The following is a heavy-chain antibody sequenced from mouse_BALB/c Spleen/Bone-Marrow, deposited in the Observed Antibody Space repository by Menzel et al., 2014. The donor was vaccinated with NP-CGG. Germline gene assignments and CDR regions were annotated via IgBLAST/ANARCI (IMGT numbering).Heavy chain of an antibody. J-gene: IGHJ4*01. Sequence: EVKLVESGGGSVKPGGSLKLSCAASGFTFSSYAMSWVRQSPEKRLEWVAEISSGGSYTYYPDTVTGRFTISRDNAKNTLYLEMSSLRSEDTAMYYCARDYRYDGGYYYAMDYWGQGTSVTVSS. CDR3: ARDYRYDGGYYYAMDY. D-gene: IGHD2-14*01. V-gene: IGHV5-9-4*01. CDR1: GFTFSSYA. CDR2: ISSGGSYT.